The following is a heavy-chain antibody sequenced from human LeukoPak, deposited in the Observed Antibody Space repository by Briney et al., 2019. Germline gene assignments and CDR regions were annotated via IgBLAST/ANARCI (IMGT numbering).Heavy chain of an antibody. Sequence: GGSLRLSCAASGFTVSSNYMSWVRQAPGKGLEWVSGISWNSGSIGYADSVKGRFTISRDNAKNSLYLQMNSLRAEDTAVYYCASMQYAFNIWGRGTMVTVSS. J-gene: IGHJ3*02. D-gene: IGHD6-19*01. CDR1: GFTVSSNY. CDR2: ISWNSGSI. CDR3: ASMQYAFNI. V-gene: IGHV3-48*04.